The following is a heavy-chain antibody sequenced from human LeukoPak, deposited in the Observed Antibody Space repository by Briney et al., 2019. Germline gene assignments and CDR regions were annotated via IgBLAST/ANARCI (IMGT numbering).Heavy chain of an antibody. J-gene: IGHJ6*02. Sequence: GGSLRLSCATSGFTFSSYGMYWVRQAPGKGLEWVSLIYSEGTTYYADSVKGRFTISRDTSKNTLYLQMNSLRADDTAVYYCARESRLRRENYYYGLDVWGQGTTVTVSS. V-gene: IGHV3-NL1*01. D-gene: IGHD1-26*01. CDR1: GFTFSSYG. CDR2: IYSEGTT. CDR3: ARESRLRRENYYYGLDV.